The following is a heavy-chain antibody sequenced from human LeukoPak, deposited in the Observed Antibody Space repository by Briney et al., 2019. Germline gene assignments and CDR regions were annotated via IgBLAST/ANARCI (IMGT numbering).Heavy chain of an antibody. J-gene: IGHJ4*02. CDR3: TRGVWAPFDS. Sequence: GGSLRLSCAASGFSLSNYWMNWVRQAPGKGLEWVANIKQDGSEKNYVDSVKGRFSISRDNAKNSLILQMNSLRDEDTAVYYCTRGVWAPFDSWGQGTLVSVSS. V-gene: IGHV3-7*01. CDR2: IKQDGSEK. CDR1: GFSLSNYW. D-gene: IGHD7-27*01.